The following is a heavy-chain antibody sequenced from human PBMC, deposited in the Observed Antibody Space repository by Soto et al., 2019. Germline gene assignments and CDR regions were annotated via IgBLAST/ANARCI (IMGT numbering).Heavy chain of an antibody. CDR1: GFTFTTYA. D-gene: IGHD3-22*01. J-gene: IGHJ3*02. CDR3: AKDYSSGYYAFDI. Sequence: EVQLLESGGGLVQPGGSLRLSCAPSGFTFTTYAMSWVRQAPGKGLEWVSSISSGGDTYYADSVKGRFTISRDSSKNTLYLQMNNLRAEDMATYYCAKDYSSGYYAFDIWGRGTKVTVSS. CDR2: ISSGGDT. V-gene: IGHV3-23*01.